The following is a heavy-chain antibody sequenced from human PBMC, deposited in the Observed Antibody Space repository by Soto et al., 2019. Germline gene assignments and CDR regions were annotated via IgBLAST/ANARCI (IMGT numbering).Heavy chain of an antibody. CDR1: GGSISSSSYY. D-gene: IGHD3-3*01. CDR2: IYYSGST. V-gene: IGHV4-39*01. J-gene: IGHJ6*02. CDR3: ASEVGGYYYYYYGMDV. Sequence: SETLSLTCTVSGGSISSSSYYWGWIRQPPGKGLEWIGSIYYSGSTYYNPSLKSRVTISVDTSKNQFSLKLSSVTAADTAVYYCASEVGGYYYYYYGMDVSGPGTTVTVSS.